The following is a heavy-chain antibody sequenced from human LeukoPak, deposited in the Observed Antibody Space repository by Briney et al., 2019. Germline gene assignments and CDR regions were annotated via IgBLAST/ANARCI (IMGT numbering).Heavy chain of an antibody. Sequence: PGGSLRLSCAASGFAFSDYWMSWVRQAPGKGLEWVANIKRDGSEKYYVDSVKGRFTISRDNLKNSLYLQMNSLRAEDTATYYCARSRSGGYWGQGTLVTVSS. J-gene: IGHJ4*02. CDR1: GFAFSDYW. CDR3: ARSRSGGY. CDR2: IKRDGSEK. D-gene: IGHD1-26*01. V-gene: IGHV3-7*01.